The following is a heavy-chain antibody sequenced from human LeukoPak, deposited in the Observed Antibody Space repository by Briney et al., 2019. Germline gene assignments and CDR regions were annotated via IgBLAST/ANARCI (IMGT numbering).Heavy chain of an antibody. CDR3: TSGLAVYYYGSGSYN. V-gene: IGHV3-73*01. D-gene: IGHD3-10*01. CDR1: GFTFSGSA. CDR2: IRSKANSYAT. J-gene: IGHJ4*02. Sequence: GGSLRLSCAASGFTFSGSAMHWVRQASGKGLEWVGRIRSKANSYATAYAASVKGRFTISRDDSKNTAYLQMNSLKTEDTAVYYCTSGLAVYYYGSGSYNWGQGTLVTVSS.